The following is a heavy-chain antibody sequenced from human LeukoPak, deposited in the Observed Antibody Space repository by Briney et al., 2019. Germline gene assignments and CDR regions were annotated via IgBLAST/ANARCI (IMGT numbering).Heavy chain of an antibody. Sequence: GGSLRLSCEASGFTFRGFLMHWVRQAPGKGLEWVSSIIAGGELPYYAASVKGRFTISRDNSKNTLNLQMSSLRAEDTALYYCAKRGVQGYMDVWGTGSTVIVSS. D-gene: IGHD1-26*01. V-gene: IGHV3-23*01. J-gene: IGHJ6*04. CDR2: IIAGGELP. CDR1: GFTFRGFL. CDR3: AKRGVQGYMDV.